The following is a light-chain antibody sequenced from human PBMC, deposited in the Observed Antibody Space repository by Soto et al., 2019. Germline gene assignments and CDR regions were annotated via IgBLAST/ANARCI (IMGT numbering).Light chain of an antibody. CDR1: QSIGNY. V-gene: IGKV3-11*01. CDR3: QQRGSFPLT. CDR2: YAS. J-gene: IGKJ4*01. Sequence: EIVLTQSPAALSLSPGERATLSCRASQSIGNYLVWYQQKPGQAPRLLIYYASNSATGIPLRFSGSGSGTDFTLPISSLEPEDFAVYYCQQRGSFPLTFGEGTKVDIK.